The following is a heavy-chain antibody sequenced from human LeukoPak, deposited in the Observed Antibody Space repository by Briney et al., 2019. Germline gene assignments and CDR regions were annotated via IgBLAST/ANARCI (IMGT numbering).Heavy chain of an antibody. J-gene: IGHJ5*02. CDR2: ISGSGGST. D-gene: IGHD3-10*01. Sequence: GGSLRFSCAASGFTFSSYAMSWVRQAPGKGLEWVSAISGSGGSTYYADSVKGRFTISRDNSKNTLYLQMNSLRAEDTAVYYCAKDLRGGRENWFDPWGQGTLVTVSS. CDR1: GFTFSSYA. CDR3: AKDLRGGRENWFDP. V-gene: IGHV3-23*01.